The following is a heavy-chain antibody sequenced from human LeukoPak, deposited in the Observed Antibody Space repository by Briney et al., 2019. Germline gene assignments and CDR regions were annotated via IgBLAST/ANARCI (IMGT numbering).Heavy chain of an antibody. Sequence: GGSLRLSCAASGFTFSSYSMNWVRQAPGKGLEWVSSISSSSSYIYYADSVKGRFTISRDNAKNSLYLQMNSLRAEDTAVYYCAREVEQQLEGAYWGQGTLVTVSS. J-gene: IGHJ4*02. CDR3: AREVEQQLEGAY. CDR1: GFTFSSYS. CDR2: ISSSSSYI. D-gene: IGHD6-13*01. V-gene: IGHV3-21*01.